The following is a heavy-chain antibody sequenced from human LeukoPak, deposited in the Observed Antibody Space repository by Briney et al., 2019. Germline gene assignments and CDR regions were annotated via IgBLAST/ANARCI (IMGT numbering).Heavy chain of an antibody. J-gene: IGHJ4*02. CDR3: ARAGSSSRSFDY. CDR1: GGSFSGYY. V-gene: IGHV4-34*01. Sequence: SETLSLTCAVYGGSFSGYYWSWIRQPPGKGLEWIGEINHSGSTNYNPSLKSRVTISVDTSKNQFSLKLSSVTAADTAVYYCARAGSSSRSFDYWGQGTLATVSS. D-gene: IGHD6-6*01. CDR2: INHSGST.